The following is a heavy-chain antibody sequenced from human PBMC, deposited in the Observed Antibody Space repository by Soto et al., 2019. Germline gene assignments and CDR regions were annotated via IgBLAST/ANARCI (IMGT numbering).Heavy chain of an antibody. J-gene: IGHJ5*02. CDR3: VRVGSGTYSWRDP. Sequence: EVQLEESGGDLVQPGGSLRLSCAASGFTFSSCWMHWVRQAPGKGLVWVSRINTDGGTTTYAESVKGRFTISRDNARNTLYLQMNSLRPEDTALYYCVRVGSGTYSWRDPWGQGTLVTVSS. CDR2: INTDGGTT. D-gene: IGHD1-26*01. V-gene: IGHV3-74*01. CDR1: GFTFSSCW.